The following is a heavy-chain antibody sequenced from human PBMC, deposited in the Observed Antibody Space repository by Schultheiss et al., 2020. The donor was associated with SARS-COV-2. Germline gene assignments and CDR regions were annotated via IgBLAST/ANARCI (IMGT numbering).Heavy chain of an antibody. V-gene: IGHV4-59*12. D-gene: IGHD3-10*01. CDR2: IYYSGST. CDR3: ARVSLPGGPDYYYYGMDV. J-gene: IGHJ6*02. CDR1: GSSISGYY. Sequence: SETLSLTCTVSGSSISGYYWSWIRQPPGKGLEWIGYIYYSGSTNYNPSLKSRVTISVDTSKKQFSLKLRSVTAADTAVYYCARVSLPGGPDYYYYGMDVWGQGTTVTVSS.